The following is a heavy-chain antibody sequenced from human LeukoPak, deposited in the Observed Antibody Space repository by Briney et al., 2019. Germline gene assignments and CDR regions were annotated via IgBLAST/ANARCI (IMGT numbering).Heavy chain of an antibody. V-gene: IGHV3-48*03. D-gene: IGHD6-13*01. CDR1: GFTFSSYE. Sequence: GGSLRLSCAASGFTFSSYEMNWVRQAAGKGLEWVSYISSSGTSMYYADSVKGRFTISRDDGKNSLYLQMNSLRAEDTAVYYCASAIAAVGIFYWGQGTLVTVSS. CDR2: ISSSGTSM. CDR3: ASAIAAVGIFY. J-gene: IGHJ4*02.